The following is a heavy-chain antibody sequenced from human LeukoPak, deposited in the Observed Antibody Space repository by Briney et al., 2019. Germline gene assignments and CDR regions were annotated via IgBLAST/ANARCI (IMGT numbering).Heavy chain of an antibody. V-gene: IGHV3-30*09. CDR1: GLTFSSYA. J-gene: IGHJ4*02. D-gene: IGHD6-13*01. Sequence: GGSLRLSCAASGLTFSSYAMHWVRQSPGKGLEWVAVISYDGSKKYYADSVKGRFAISRDNSKNTLFLQMNSLRVEDTAVYYCASAAIAAADLYFDYWGQGTLVTVSS. CDR3: ASAAIAAADLYFDY. CDR2: ISYDGSKK.